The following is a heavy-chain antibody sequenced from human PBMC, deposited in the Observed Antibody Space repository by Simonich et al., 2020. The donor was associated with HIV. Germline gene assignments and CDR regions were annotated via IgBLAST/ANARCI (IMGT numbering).Heavy chain of an antibody. Sequence: QVQLVESGGGVVQPGRSLRLSCAASGFTFSSYAMHWVHQAPGKGLVWVAFISYDGSNKYYADSVKGRFTISRDNSKNTLYRQMNSLRAEDTAVYYCASGGSISSVWADDYWGQGTLVTVSS. J-gene: IGHJ4*02. D-gene: IGHD3-16*01. CDR1: GFTFSSYA. CDR2: ISYDGSNK. V-gene: IGHV3-30*07. CDR3: ASGGSISSVWADDY.